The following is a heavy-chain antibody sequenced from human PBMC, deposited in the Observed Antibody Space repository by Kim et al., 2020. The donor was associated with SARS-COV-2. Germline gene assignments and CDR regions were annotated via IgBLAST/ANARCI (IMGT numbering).Heavy chain of an antibody. CDR3: AKMRADWATPPYFYYGMDV. J-gene: IGHJ6*02. V-gene: IGHV3-23*01. Sequence: GGSLRLSCAASGFTFTSYAMTWVRQAPGKGLEWVSGINGGGGRTYYADSVKGRFTISRDNFKSTLHLQMNSLRAEDTAVYYCAKMRADWATPPYFYYGMDVWGQGTTVTVSS. D-gene: IGHD2-21*01. CDR1: GFTFTSYA. CDR2: INGGGGRT.